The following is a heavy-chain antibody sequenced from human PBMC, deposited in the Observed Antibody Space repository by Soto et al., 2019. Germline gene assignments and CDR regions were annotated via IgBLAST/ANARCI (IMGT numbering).Heavy chain of an antibody. CDR3: ALRDMGYYYYGMDV. CDR1: GFTFSSYA. V-gene: IGHV3-23*01. Sequence: GGSLRLSCAASGFTFSSYAMSWVRQAPGKGLEWVSAISGSGGSTYYADSVKGRFTISRDNSKNTLYLQMNSLRAEDTAVYYCALRDMGYYYYGMDVWGQGTTVT. CDR2: ISGSGGST. D-gene: IGHD2-15*01. J-gene: IGHJ6*02.